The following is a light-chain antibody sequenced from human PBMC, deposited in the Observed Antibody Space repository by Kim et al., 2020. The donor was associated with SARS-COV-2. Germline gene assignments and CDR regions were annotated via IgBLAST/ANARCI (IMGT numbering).Light chain of an antibody. V-gene: IGLV4-60*03. CDR2: VERSGRY. CDR1: SAHSNYL. Sequence: QLVLTQSSSASASLGSSVRLTCTLSSAHSNYLMAWHQQQPGKAPRFLMRVERSGRYSRGNGVPDRFSGSSSGADRYLIISNLQSEDEADYFCETWDTEAVFGGGTQLTVL. CDR3: ETWDTEAV. J-gene: IGLJ2*01.